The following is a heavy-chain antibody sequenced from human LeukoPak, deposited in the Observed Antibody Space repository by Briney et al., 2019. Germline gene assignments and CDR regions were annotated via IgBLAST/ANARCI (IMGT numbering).Heavy chain of an antibody. Sequence: GGSLQISCQTSGSRFSSDWIGWVRQAPEKGLEWMGIIYPGDSDTRYSPSFQGRVTISADKSTTTAYLQWTSLKASDTGMYYCARQPSGGDGKRHFDYWGQGTLVTVSS. V-gene: IGHV5-51*01. J-gene: IGHJ4*02. CDR1: GSRFSSDW. D-gene: IGHD2-21*01. CDR2: IYPGDSDT. CDR3: ARQPSGGDGKRHFDY.